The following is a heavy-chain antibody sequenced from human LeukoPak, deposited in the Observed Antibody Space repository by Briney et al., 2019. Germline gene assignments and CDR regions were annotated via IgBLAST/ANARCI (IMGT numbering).Heavy chain of an antibody. D-gene: IGHD3-10*01. Sequence: PGGSLRLSCAASGFTFSSYWMHGVRQAPGKGLVWVSRINSDGSSTSYADSVKGRFTISRDNAKNTLYLQMNSLRAEDTAVYYCARDILLWFGEYYGMDVWGQGTTVTVSS. CDR3: ARDILLWFGEYYGMDV. V-gene: IGHV3-74*01. CDR1: GFTFSSYW. J-gene: IGHJ6*02. CDR2: INSDGSST.